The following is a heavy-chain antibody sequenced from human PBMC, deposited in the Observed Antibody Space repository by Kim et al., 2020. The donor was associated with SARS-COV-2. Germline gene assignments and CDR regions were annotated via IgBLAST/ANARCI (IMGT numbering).Heavy chain of an antibody. CDR2: INPNSGGT. Sequence: ASVKVSCKASGYTFTGYYMHWVRQAPGQGLEWMGWINPNSGGTNYAQKFQGRVTMTRDTSISTAYMELSRLRSDDTAVYYCARDHGIAAAASEDYWGQGTLVTVSS. CDR1: GYTFTGYY. V-gene: IGHV1-2*02. J-gene: IGHJ4*02. D-gene: IGHD6-13*01. CDR3: ARDHGIAAAASEDY.